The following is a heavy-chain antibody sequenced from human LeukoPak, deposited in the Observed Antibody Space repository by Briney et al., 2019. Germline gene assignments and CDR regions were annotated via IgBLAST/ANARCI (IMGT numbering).Heavy chain of an antibody. Sequence: GGSLRLSCAATGFTVRSNYMSWVRQAPGKGLEWVSLIYSDGNTNHADSVKGRFTISRDNSKDTLYLQMNSLRAEDTAVYYCAGGIYNNNWGTFAYWGQGTLVTVSS. CDR1: GFTVRSNY. CDR3: AGGIYNNNWGTFAY. J-gene: IGHJ4*02. CDR2: IYSDGNT. D-gene: IGHD1-1*01. V-gene: IGHV3-53*01.